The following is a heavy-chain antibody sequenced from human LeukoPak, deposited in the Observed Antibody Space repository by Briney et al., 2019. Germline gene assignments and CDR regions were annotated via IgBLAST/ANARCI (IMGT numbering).Heavy chain of an antibody. J-gene: IGHJ4*02. Sequence: SVKVSCKASGCSFSSYGISRVRQAPGQGLEWIGKIIPIFGTAHYAQKFQGRVTITTDEATSTAYVELSSLRSEDTAVYYCARDQPLLDYYDSSGGMVDWGQGTLVTVSS. CDR1: GCSFSSYG. CDR3: ARDQPLLDYYDSSGGMVD. V-gene: IGHV1-69*05. CDR2: IIPIFGTA. D-gene: IGHD3-22*01.